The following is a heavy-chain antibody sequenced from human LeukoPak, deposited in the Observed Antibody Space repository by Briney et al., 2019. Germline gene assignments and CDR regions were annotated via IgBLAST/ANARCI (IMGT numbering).Heavy chain of an antibody. CDR1: GGSISSGGHY. CDR2: IYYSGST. Sequence: SQTLSLTCTVSGGSISSGGHYWSWIRQHPGKGLEWIGYIYYSGSTYYNPSLKSRVTISVDTSKNQFSLKLSSVTAADTAVYYCARAYSGSYWCGPWGQGTLVTVSS. D-gene: IGHD1-26*01. V-gene: IGHV4-31*03. CDR3: ARAYSGSYWCGP. J-gene: IGHJ5*02.